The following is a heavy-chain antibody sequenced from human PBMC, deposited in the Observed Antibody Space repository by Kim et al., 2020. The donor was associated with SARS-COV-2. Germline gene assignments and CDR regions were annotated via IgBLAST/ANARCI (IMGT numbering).Heavy chain of an antibody. D-gene: IGHD6-13*01. CDR1: GFTFSSYN. V-gene: IGHV3-21*01. J-gene: IGHJ4*02. Sequence: GGSLRLSCAASGFTFSSYNMNWVRQAPGKGLEWVSSISSSSSYIYYADSVRGRFTISRDNAKNSLYLRMNSLRAEDTAVYYCARDLVSSWYDYFDYWGQGTLVTVSS. CDR3: ARDLVSSWYDYFDY. CDR2: ISSSSSYI.